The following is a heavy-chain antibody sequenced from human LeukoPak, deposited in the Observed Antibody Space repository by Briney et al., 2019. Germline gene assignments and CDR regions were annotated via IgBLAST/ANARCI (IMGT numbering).Heavy chain of an antibody. D-gene: IGHD6-19*01. CDR3: AKLGSSGWPYGDAFDI. CDR2: ISGSGGST. J-gene: IGHJ3*02. Sequence: GGSLRLSCAAPGFTFSSYAMSWVRQAPGKGQEWVSAISGSGGSTYYADSVKSRFTISRDNSKNTLYLQMNSLRAEDTAVYYCAKLGSSGWPYGDAFDIWGQGTMVTVSS. V-gene: IGHV3-23*01. CDR1: GFTFSSYA.